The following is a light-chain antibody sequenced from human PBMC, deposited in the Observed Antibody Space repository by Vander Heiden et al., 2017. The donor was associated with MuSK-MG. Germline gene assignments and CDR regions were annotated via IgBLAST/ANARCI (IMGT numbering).Light chain of an antibody. V-gene: IGKV1-5*03. CDR1: QKISIW. Sequence: DIQMTQSPSTLSASVGDTVTITCRASQKISIWLAWYQQKPGKAPKLLIYQTSSLHSGVPSRFSGSGSGTEFTLSISNLQPDDFATYYCQQYNSYSYTFGQGTKLEIK. CDR2: QTS. J-gene: IGKJ2*01. CDR3: QQYNSYSYT.